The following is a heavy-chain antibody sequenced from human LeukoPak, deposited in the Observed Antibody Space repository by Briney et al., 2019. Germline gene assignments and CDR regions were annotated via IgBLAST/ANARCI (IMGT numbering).Heavy chain of an antibody. J-gene: IGHJ4*02. V-gene: IGHV3-20*04. D-gene: IGHD5-18*01. CDR2: INWNGGST. CDR1: GFTFDDYG. CDR3: ARDPLYSYGYADY. Sequence: GGSLRLSCAASGFTFDDYGMSWVRQAPGKGLEWVSGINWNGGSTGYADSVKGRFTISRDNAKNTLYLQMNSLRAEDTAVYYCARDPLYSYGYADYWGQGTLVTVSS.